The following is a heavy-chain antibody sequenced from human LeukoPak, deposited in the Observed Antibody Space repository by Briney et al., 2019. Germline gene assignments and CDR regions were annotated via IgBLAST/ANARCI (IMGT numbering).Heavy chain of an antibody. V-gene: IGHV3-20*04. D-gene: IGHD3-10*01. CDR2: INWNGGST. CDR3: ARSYYGVTTYSSSLDS. J-gene: IGHJ4*02. Sequence: PGGSLRLSCAASGFTFDNYGMNWVRQAPGKGLEWVCWINWNGGSTGYADSVKGRFTIFRDNAKNSLFLQMSSLRLEDTALYYCARSYYGVTTYSSSLDSWGQGSLVTVSS. CDR1: GFTFDNYG.